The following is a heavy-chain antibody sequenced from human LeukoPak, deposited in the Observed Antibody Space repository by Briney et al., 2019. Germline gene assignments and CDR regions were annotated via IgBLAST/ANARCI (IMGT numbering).Heavy chain of an antibody. J-gene: IGHJ4*02. CDR3: ARWKYVDYERTFDY. V-gene: IGHV4-34*01. D-gene: IGHD4-17*01. CDR2: INHSGST. CDR1: GGSFSGYY. Sequence: SETLSLTCAVYGGSFSGYYWSWIRQPPGKGLEWIGEINHSGSTNYNPSLKSRVTISVDTSKNQFSLKLTSATAADTAIYFCARWKYVDYERTFDYWGQGTLVTVSS.